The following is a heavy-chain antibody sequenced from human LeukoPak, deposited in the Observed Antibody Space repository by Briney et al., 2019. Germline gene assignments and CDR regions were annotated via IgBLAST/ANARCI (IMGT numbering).Heavy chain of an antibody. CDR3: ATITMIVVVIGNYYYYMDV. J-gene: IGHJ6*03. CDR2: ISSSGSTI. D-gene: IGHD3-22*01. V-gene: IGHV3-48*03. CDR1: GFTFSSYE. Sequence: PGGSLRLSCAASGFTFSSYEMNWVRQAPGKGLEWVSYISSSGSTIYYADSVKGRFTISRDNAKNSLYLQMNSLRAEDTAVNYCATITMIVVVIGNYYYYMDVWGKGTTVTVSS.